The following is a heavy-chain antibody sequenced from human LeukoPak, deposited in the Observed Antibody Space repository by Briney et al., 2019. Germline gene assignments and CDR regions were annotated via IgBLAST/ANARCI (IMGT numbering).Heavy chain of an antibody. J-gene: IGHJ3*02. D-gene: IGHD2-21*01. Sequence: GGSLRLSCAASGITFSSYWMTWVRQAPGKGLEWVANIIQDGSKKYYVDSVKGRFTISRDNAKNSLYLQMNSLRAEDTAVYYCARDLDTYVLLIAYDTFDSWGQGTMVTVSS. CDR3: ARDLDTYVLLIAYDTFDS. V-gene: IGHV3-7*01. CDR1: GITFSSYW. CDR2: IIQDGSKK.